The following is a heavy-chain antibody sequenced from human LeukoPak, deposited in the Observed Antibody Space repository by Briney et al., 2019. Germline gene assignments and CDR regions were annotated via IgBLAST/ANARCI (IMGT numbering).Heavy chain of an antibody. CDR2: ISDSGGNT. V-gene: IGHV3-23*01. CDR1: GFTFSNYA. CDR3: AKGNTGSFYSASDY. Sequence: GGSLRLSCAASGFTFSNYAVGWVRQAPGQGLEWVSTISDSGGNTYHADSVKGRFTISRDNSKNTVYLQMNSLRAEDTAVYYCAKGNTGSFYSASDYWGQGTLVTVSS. D-gene: IGHD2-15*01. J-gene: IGHJ4*02.